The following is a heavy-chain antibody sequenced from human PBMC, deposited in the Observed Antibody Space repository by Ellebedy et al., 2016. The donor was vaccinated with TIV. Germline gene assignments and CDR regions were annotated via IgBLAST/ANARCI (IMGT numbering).Heavy chain of an antibody. CDR3: AKLSGVLSLYADY. D-gene: IGHD2-15*01. J-gene: IGHJ4*02. CDR2: IWYDGRIK. Sequence: GESLKISCVDSGLTFSRYGMHWIRQAPDKGLEWVAVIWYDGRIKYLADSVKGRFTISRDNSKRTLYMQMNSLRADDTAIYYCAKLSGVLSLYADYWGLGARVTVSS. V-gene: IGHV3-33*06. CDR1: GLTFSRYG.